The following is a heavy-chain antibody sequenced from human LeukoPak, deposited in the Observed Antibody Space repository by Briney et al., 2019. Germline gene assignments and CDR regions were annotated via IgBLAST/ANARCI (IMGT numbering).Heavy chain of an antibody. CDR3: ARAKAYYYDSKGDY. CDR2: ITPFVGMT. Sequence: ASVKVSCKASGGTFSTFTINWVRQAPGQGLEWMGRITPFVGMTNYAQKFQGRVTITADKSTSTAYMELSSLRSEDTAVYYCARAKAYYYDSKGDYWGQGTLVTVSS. J-gene: IGHJ4*02. CDR1: GGTFSTFT. D-gene: IGHD3-22*01. V-gene: IGHV1-69*02.